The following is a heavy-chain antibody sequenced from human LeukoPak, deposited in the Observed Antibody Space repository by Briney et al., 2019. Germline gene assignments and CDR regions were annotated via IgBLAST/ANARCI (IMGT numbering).Heavy chain of an antibody. J-gene: IGHJ6*02. CDR2: INPNSGGT. CDR3: ARDPVVGYGMDV. V-gene: IGHV1-2*02. Sequence: ASVKVSCKASGYTFTGYYMHWVRQAPGQGLEWRGWINPNSGGTNYAQKFQGRVTMTRDTSISTAYMELSRLRSDDTAVYYCARDPVVGYGMDVWGQGTTVTVSS. D-gene: IGHD2-21*01. CDR1: GYTFTGYY.